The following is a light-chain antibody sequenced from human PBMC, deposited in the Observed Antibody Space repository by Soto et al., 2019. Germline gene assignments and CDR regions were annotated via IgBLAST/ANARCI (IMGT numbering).Light chain of an antibody. Sequence: DIVMTQSPLSLPVTPGEPASISCRSSQSLLQTNGYNYLDWYLQKPGQSPQLLIYLGSNRASGVPDRFSGSGSGTDFTLKISRVEAEDVGVYYYMQALQTPWAFGQGTKVAIK. V-gene: IGKV2-28*01. J-gene: IGKJ1*01. CDR2: LGS. CDR1: QSLLQTNGYNY. CDR3: MQALQTPWA.